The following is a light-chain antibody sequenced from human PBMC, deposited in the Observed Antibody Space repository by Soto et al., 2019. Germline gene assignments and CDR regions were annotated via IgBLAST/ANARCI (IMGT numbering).Light chain of an antibody. Sequence: ILLTQFPGHLSFAPGERTNLSLRARPRISSNYLAWYQQKPGQAPRLLIYGASSRAPGIPDRFSGSGSGTTFTLTISRLEPEDFAVYYCQRYGRSPPITFGQGTRLEIK. CDR2: GAS. J-gene: IGKJ5*01. CDR1: PRISSNY. CDR3: QRYGRSPPIT. V-gene: IGKV3-20*01.